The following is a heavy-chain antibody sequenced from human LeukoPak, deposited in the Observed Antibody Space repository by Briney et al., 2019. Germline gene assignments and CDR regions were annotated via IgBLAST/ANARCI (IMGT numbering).Heavy chain of an antibody. Sequence: EASVTVSCKASGYTFTGYYMHWVRQAPGQGLEWMGWMNPNSGNTGYAQKFQGRVTMTRNTSISTAYMELSSLRSEDTAVYYCATPLLAIPDAFDIWGQGTMVTVSS. V-gene: IGHV1-8*02. CDR2: MNPNSGNT. J-gene: IGHJ3*02. CDR1: GYTFTGYY. D-gene: IGHD2-15*01. CDR3: ATPLLAIPDAFDI.